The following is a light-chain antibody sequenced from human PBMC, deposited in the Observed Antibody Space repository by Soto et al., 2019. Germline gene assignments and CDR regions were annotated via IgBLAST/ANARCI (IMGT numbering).Light chain of an antibody. CDR2: TAS. CDR1: QPVDSNS. CDR3: QQYVASPLT. V-gene: IGKV3-20*01. Sequence: EFVLTQSPGALSVSPGETVTLFCRASQPVDSNSLAWYHHKPGLAPRLLIFTASTRATRIPDRFTGSGSGTDFTFTISRLEPEDSGLSYYQQYVASPLTFGGGTRVEMK. J-gene: IGKJ4*01.